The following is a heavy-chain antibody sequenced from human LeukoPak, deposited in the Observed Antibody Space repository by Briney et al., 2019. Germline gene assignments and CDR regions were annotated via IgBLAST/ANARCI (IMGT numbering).Heavy chain of an antibody. CDR3: ATVWELPEGGHYFDY. J-gene: IGHJ4*02. CDR1: GYTPTELS. CDR2: FDPEDGET. V-gene: IGHV1-24*01. D-gene: IGHD1-26*01. Sequence: ASVKVSCKVSGYTPTELSMHWGRQAPGKRLEWMGGFDPEDGETIYAQKFQGRVTMTEDTSTDTAYMELSSLRSEDTAVYYCATVWELPEGGHYFDYWGQGTLVTVSS.